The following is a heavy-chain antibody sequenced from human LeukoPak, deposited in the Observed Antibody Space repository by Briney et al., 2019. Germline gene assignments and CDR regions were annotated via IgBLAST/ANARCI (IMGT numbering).Heavy chain of an antibody. J-gene: IGHJ4*02. D-gene: IGHD3-22*01. Sequence: GGSLRLSCAASGFTFSSYWMHWVRQAPGKGLVWVSRISDGGSTTTYADSVKGRFIISRDNAKNTLYLQMNGLRAEDTAVYYCSRSAYYDGSGNYYDYWGQGTLVTASS. CDR2: ISDGGSTT. CDR3: SRSAYYDGSGNYYDY. V-gene: IGHV3-74*01. CDR1: GFTFSSYW.